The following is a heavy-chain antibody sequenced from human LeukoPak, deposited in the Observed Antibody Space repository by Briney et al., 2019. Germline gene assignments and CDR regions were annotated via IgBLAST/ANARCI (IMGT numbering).Heavy chain of an antibody. D-gene: IGHD6-19*01. J-gene: IGHJ4*02. CDR2: IYYSGST. V-gene: IGHV4-61*01. Sequence: PSETLSLTCTVSGGSVGSGSYYWSWTRQPPGKGLEWIGYIYYSGSTNYNPSLKSRVTISVDTSKDQFSLKLSSVTAADTAVYYCARYSSGWYYFDYWGQGTLVTVSS. CDR1: GGSVGSGSYY. CDR3: ARYSSGWYYFDY.